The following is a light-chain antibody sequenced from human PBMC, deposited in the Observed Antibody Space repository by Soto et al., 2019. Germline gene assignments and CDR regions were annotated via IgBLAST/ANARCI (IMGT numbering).Light chain of an antibody. CDR1: SSDVGSNNR. J-gene: IGLJ1*01. CDR2: DVT. Sequence: QSALTQPPSVSGSPGQSVAISCSGSSSDVGSNNRVSWYQQSPGTAPKLMIYDVTNRPSGVPDRFSGSKSGNTASLTISGRQAEDEADYYCSSFTTSSTYVFGTGTKLTVL. CDR3: SSFTTSSTYV. V-gene: IGLV2-18*02.